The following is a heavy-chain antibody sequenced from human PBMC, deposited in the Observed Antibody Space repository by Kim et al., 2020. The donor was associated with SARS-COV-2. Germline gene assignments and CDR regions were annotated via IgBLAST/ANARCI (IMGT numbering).Heavy chain of an antibody. CDR1: AFTFSSDR. Sequence: GGSLRLSCAASAFTFSSDRMHWVRQVPGKGPVWISRINGDGTGIFYADSVKGRITISRDNARNTLYLQMNSLRVEDTAVYYCARALGGSVLDYWGQGTLVTVAS. D-gene: IGHD3-16*01. CDR2: INGDGTGI. J-gene: IGHJ4*02. V-gene: IGHV3-74*01. CDR3: ARALGGSVLDY.